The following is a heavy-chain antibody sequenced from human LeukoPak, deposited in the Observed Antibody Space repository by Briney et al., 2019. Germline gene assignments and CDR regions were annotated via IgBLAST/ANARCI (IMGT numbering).Heavy chain of an antibody. J-gene: IGHJ4*02. CDR2: ISGSDNII. D-gene: IGHD3-10*01. CDR3: TRIRGYYFDY. V-gene: IGHV3-48*03. Sequence: GGSLRLSCAASGFTFSSYEMTWVRQAPGKGLEWVSYISGSDNIIYYADSVKGRFTISRDNAKNSLYLQMNSLRAEDTAVYYCTRIRGYYFDYWGQGTLVTVSS. CDR1: GFTFSSYE.